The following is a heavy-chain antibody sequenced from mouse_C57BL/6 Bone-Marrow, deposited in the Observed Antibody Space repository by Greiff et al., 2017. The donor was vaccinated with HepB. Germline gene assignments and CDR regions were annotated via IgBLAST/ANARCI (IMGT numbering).Heavy chain of an antibody. CDR1: GFTFSSYA. CDR3: ARGYYYGSSYEAMDY. D-gene: IGHD1-1*01. Sequence: EVKLMESGGGLVKPGGSLKLSCAASGFTFSSYAMSWVRQTPEKRLEWVATISDGGSYTYYPDNVKGRFTISRDNAKNNLYLQMSHLKSEDTAMYYCARGYYYGSSYEAMDYWGQGTSVTVSS. J-gene: IGHJ4*01. CDR2: ISDGGSYT. V-gene: IGHV5-4*03.